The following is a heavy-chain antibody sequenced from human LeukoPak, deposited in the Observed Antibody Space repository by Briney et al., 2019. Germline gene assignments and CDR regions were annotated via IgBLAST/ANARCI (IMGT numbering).Heavy chain of an antibody. CDR1: GGSFSGYY. V-gene: IGHV4-59*08. J-gene: IGHJ4*02. Sequence: PSETLSLTCAVYGGSFSGYYWRWIRQPPGKGLEWIGYIYYSGSTNYNPSLKSRVTISVDTSKNQFSLKLSSVTAADTAVYYCARHEYIASYFDYWGQGTLVTVSS. CDR2: IYYSGST. CDR3: ARHEYIASYFDY. D-gene: IGHD6-6*01.